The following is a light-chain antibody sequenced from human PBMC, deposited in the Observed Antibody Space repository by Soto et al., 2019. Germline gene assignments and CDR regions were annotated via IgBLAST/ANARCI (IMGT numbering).Light chain of an antibody. CDR2: DVT. Sequence: QSALTQPASVSGSPGQSITITCTGTSSDIGAFDLVSWFQQHPGKAPKVMIYDVTMRPSGVSNRFSGSKSGNTASLTISGLQAEDEADYYCSSYTITSTRLFGTGTKLTVL. J-gene: IGLJ1*01. V-gene: IGLV2-14*01. CDR1: SSDIGAFDL. CDR3: SSYTITSTRL.